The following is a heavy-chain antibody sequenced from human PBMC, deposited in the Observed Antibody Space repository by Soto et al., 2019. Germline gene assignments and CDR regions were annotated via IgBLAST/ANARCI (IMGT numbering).Heavy chain of an antibody. CDR1: GGSFSGYY. CDR3: ARTIATRASRSLDY. CDR2: INLSGGT. D-gene: IGHD6-6*01. V-gene: IGHV4-34*01. Sequence: QVQLQQWGAGLLKPSDTLSLTCAVYGGSFSGYYWSWIRQPPGKGLEWIGEINLSGGTNYSPSLKSRVTISVDTSKNPFSLRLSSVTAADTAVYYCARTIATRASRSLDYWGQGTLVTVSS. J-gene: IGHJ4*02.